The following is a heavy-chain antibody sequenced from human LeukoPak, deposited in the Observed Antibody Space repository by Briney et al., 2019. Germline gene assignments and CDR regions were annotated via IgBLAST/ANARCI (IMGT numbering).Heavy chain of an antibody. CDR3: APAPGVTNYNWFDP. J-gene: IGHJ5*02. CDR2: ISGYRGNT. CDR1: GYTFTNYG. V-gene: IGHV1-18*01. D-gene: IGHD4-17*01. Sequence: GASVKVSCKASGYTFTNYGVNWVRQAPGQGLEWMGWISGYRGNTNYAQKLQGRVTLTTDTSTSTAYMELRSLRSDDTAVYYCAPAPGVTNYNWFDPWGQGTLVTVSS.